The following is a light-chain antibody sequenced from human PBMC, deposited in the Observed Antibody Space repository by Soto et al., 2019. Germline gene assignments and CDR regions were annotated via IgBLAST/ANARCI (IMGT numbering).Light chain of an antibody. CDR3: QQYNVWPPWT. Sequence: ETVLTQSPGTLSLSPGERATLSCRASQAVSGSHLAWYQQKPGQAPRLLIYRASTRATGIPARFSGSGSGTEFTLTISSLQSEDFAVYYCQQYNVWPPWTFGQGTKVDIK. J-gene: IGKJ1*01. CDR1: QAVSGSH. CDR2: RAS. V-gene: IGKV3-15*01.